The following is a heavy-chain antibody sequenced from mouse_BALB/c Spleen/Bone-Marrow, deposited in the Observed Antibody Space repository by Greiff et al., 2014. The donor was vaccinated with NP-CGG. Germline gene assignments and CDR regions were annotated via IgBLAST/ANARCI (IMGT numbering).Heavy chain of an antibody. Sequence: EVQGVESGGGLVQPGGSLRLSCATSGFIFTDYYMSWVRQPPGKALEWLGFIRNKANGYTTEYSASVKGRFTISRDNSQSILYLQMNTLRAEDSATYYCARDRRYDLAWFAYWGQGTLVTVSA. D-gene: IGHD2-14*01. CDR1: GFIFTDYY. V-gene: IGHV7-3*02. J-gene: IGHJ3*01. CDR3: ARDRRYDLAWFAY. CDR2: IRNKANGYTT.